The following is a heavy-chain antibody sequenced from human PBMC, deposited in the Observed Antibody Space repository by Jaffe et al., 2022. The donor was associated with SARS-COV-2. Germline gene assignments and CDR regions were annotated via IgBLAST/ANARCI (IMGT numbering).Heavy chain of an antibody. CDR3: AKKGGVGATGEVDYYFDY. Sequence: EVQLLESGGGLVQPGGSLRLSCAASGFTFSSYAMSWVRQAPGKGLEWVSAISGSGGSTYYADSVKGRFTISRDNSKNTLYLQMNSLRAEDTAVYYCAKKGGVGATGEVDYYFDYWGQGTLVTVSS. CDR2: ISGSGGST. CDR1: GFTFSSYA. V-gene: IGHV3-23*01. D-gene: IGHD1-26*01. J-gene: IGHJ4*02.